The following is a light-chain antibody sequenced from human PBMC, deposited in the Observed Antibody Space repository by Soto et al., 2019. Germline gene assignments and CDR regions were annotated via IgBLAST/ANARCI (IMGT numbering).Light chain of an antibody. CDR3: QQYGSAPST. CDR2: GAS. Sequence: ETVLTQSPGTLSLSPGERATLSCRASQSVRSNYLAWYQQKPGQAPRLLIYGASSRATGIPDTFSGSGSGTDFTLTISRLEPEDFAVYYCQQYGSAPSTFGGGTKVEIK. V-gene: IGKV3-20*01. CDR1: QSVRSNY. J-gene: IGKJ4*01.